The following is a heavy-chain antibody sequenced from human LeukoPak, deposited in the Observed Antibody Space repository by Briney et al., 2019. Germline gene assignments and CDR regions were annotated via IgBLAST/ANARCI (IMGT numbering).Heavy chain of an antibody. D-gene: IGHD5-12*01. CDR1: GFIFSSYA. J-gene: IGHJ5*02. Sequence: GGSLRLSCAASGFIFSSYAMSWVRQAPGKGLEWVSGISGSGGSTYYADSVNGRFTISRDKSKNTLYLQMNSLRAEDTAVYYCARDGGYSGYDRWGQGTLVTVSS. CDR2: ISGSGGST. V-gene: IGHV3-23*01. CDR3: ARDGGYSGYDR.